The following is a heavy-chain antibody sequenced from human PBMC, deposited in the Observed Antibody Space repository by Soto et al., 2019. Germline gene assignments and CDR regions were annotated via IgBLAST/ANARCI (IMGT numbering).Heavy chain of an antibody. CDR1: GFTFSSYS. V-gene: IGHV3-15*07. CDR3: TTNSNRIQLWLDYYYGMDV. Sequence: PGGSLRLSCAASGFTFSSYSMNWVRQAPGKGLEWVGRIKSKTDGGTTDYAAPVKGRFTISRDDSKNTLYLQMNSPKTEDTAVYYCTTNSNRIQLWLDYYYGMDVWGQGTTVTVSS. J-gene: IGHJ6*02. CDR2: IKSKTDGGTT. D-gene: IGHD5-18*01.